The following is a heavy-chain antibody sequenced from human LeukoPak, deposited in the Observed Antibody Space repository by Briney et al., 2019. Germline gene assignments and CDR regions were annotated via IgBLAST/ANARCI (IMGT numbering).Heavy chain of an antibody. CDR3: AKSNGYGLVDI. D-gene: IGHD3-10*01. J-gene: IGHJ3*02. V-gene: IGHV4-39*07. Sequence: SETLSLTCTVSGGSVSDYYWGWIRQPPGKGLEWIGNIFYSGSTYYSPSLRSRVTISLDTSRNQFSLKLNSVTAADTAVYYCAKSNGYGLVDIWGQGTMVTVSS. CDR1: GGSVSDYY. CDR2: IFYSGST.